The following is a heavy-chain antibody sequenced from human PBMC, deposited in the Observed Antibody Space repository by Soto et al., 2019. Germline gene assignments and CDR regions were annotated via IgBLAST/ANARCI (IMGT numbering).Heavy chain of an antibody. CDR3: AKDRADLGVYGMDV. CDR1: GFTFRRSG. Sequence: QVQLVESGGGVVQPGRSLKLSCVASGFTFRRSGMHWVRQAPGKGLESVAVISNDERDKYYADSVKGRFTISRDNSKNSVYLQRTRLRPQDTAVYYCAKDRADLGVYGMDVWGQGTTVTV. CDR2: ISNDERDK. J-gene: IGHJ6*02. D-gene: IGHD3-16*01. V-gene: IGHV3-30*18.